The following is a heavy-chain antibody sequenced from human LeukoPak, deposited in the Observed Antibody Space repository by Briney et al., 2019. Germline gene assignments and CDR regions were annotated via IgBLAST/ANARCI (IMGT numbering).Heavy chain of an antibody. CDR2: ISSSSSYI. CDR3: ARIDLGIAAAGSYYFDY. J-gene: IGHJ4*02. CDR1: GFTFSSYS. Sequence: GGSLILSCAASGFTFSSYSMNWVRQAPGKGLEWVSSISSSSSYIYYADSVKGRFTISRDNAKNSLYLQMNSLRAEDTAVYYCARIDLGIAAAGSYYFDYWGQGTLVTVSS. V-gene: IGHV3-21*01. D-gene: IGHD6-13*01.